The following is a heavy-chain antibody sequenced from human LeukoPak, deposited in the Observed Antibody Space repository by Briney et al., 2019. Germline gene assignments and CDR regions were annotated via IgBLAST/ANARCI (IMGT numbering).Heavy chain of an antibody. CDR3: ARGGGIEFDR. CDR1: GGSFSGYY. CDR2: INHSGST. V-gene: IGHV4-34*01. D-gene: IGHD3-16*01. Sequence: PSETLSLTCAVYGGSFSGYYRSWIRQPPGKGLEWIGEINHSGSTNYNPSLKSRVTISVDTSKNQFSLKLSSVTAADTAVYYCARGGGIEFDRWGQGTLVTVSS. J-gene: IGHJ5*02.